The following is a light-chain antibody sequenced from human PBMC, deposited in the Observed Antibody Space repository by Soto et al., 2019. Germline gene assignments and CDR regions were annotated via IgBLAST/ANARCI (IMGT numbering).Light chain of an antibody. CDR3: AAWDESLNGGV. Sequence: QLVLAQPPSASGTPGQRVTISCSGSTSNIGSNTVSWYRQLPGTAPKVLMYGSDQRPSGVPDRFSGFTSGTSASLAISGLPSEDEADYYCAAWDESLNGGVFGGGTKLTVL. CDR2: GSD. CDR1: TSNIGSNT. V-gene: IGLV1-44*01. J-gene: IGLJ3*02.